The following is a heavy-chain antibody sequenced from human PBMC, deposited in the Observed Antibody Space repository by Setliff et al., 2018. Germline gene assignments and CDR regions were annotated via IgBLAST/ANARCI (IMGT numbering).Heavy chain of an antibody. D-gene: IGHD1-1*01. CDR1: GGSVSSTSHY. CDR3: ASGRRDSYNFADWYFDL. V-gene: IGHV4-39*07. CDR2: VYYSGYT. J-gene: IGHJ2*01. Sequence: PSETLSLTCNVSGGSVSSTSHYWGWIRQPPGKGMEWIGSVYYSGYTYYNPSFKSRVTISRDTSTNQFSLKLGSVTAADTAVYYCASGRRDSYNFADWYFDLWGPGTLVTVSS.